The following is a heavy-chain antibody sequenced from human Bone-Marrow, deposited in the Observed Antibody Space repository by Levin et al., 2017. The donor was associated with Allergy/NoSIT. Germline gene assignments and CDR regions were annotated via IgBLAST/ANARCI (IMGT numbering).Heavy chain of an antibody. V-gene: IGHV3-23*01. Sequence: GESLKISCAASGFTFSSYTMTWVRQAPGKGLEWVSAIGGSGGSTYYADSVKGRFTISRDNSKNTLYLQINSLRADDTAVYYCAKGGQGLGPGANQLLYGYDYFYALDVWGQGTTVTVSS. J-gene: IGHJ6*02. CDR3: AKGGQGLGPGANQLLYGYDYFYALDV. D-gene: IGHD2-2*02. CDR2: IGGSGGST. CDR1: GFTFSSYT.